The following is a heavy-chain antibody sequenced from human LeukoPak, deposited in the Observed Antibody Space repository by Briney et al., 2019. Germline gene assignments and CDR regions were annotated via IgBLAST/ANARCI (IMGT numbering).Heavy chain of an antibody. CDR3: GVGVVTAIRFFDY. Sequence: ASAKVSCKASGYTFTSYYMHWVRQAPGQGLEWMGIINPSGGSTSYAQKFQGRVTMTRDTSTSTVYMELSSLRSEDTAVYYCGVGVVTAIRFFDYWGQGTLVTVSS. CDR1: GYTFTSYY. V-gene: IGHV1-46*01. D-gene: IGHD2-21*02. CDR2: INPSGGST. J-gene: IGHJ4*02.